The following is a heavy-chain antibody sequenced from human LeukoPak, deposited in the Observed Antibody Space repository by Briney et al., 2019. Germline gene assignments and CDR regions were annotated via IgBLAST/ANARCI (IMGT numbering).Heavy chain of an antibody. CDR2: IKSKTDGGTT. D-gene: IGHD6-19*01. J-gene: IGHJ4*02. Sequence: GGSLRLSCAASGFTVSSNYMSWVRQAPGKGLEWVGRIKSKTDGGTTDYAAPVKGRFTISRDDSKNTLYLQMNSLKTEDTAVYYCTTDLYSSGWYPPYYFGYWGQGTLVTVSS. CDR3: TTDLYSSGWYPPYYFGY. CDR1: GFTVSSNY. V-gene: IGHV3-15*01.